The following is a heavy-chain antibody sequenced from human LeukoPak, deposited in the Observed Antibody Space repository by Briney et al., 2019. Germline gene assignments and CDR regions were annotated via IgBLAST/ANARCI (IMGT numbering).Heavy chain of an antibody. J-gene: IGHJ4*02. CDR3: ARYYYDSSGYYTEYYFDY. D-gene: IGHD3-22*01. CDR1: GYTFITYY. CDR2: INPNSRST. V-gene: IGHV1-46*01. Sequence: ASVKVSCKASGYTFITYYMHWVRQAPGQGLEWMGIINPNSRSTLYAQKFQGRVTMTRDTSTSTVYMELSSLRSDDTAVYYCARYYYDSSGYYTEYYFDYWGQGTLVTVSS.